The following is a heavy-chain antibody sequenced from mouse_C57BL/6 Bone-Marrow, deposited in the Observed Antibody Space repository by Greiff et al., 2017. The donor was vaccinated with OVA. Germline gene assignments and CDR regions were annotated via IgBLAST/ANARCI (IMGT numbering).Heavy chain of an antibody. V-gene: IGHV5-17*01. J-gene: IGHJ2*01. CDR1: GFTFSDYG. CDR2: ISSGSSTI. Sequence: DVMLVESGGGLVKPGGSLKLSCAASGFTFSDYGMHWVRQAPEKGLEWVAYISSGSSTIYYADTVKGRFTISRDNAKNTLFLQMTSLRSEDTAMYYCARGSNYGTYYFDYWGQGTTLTVSS. D-gene: IGHD2-5*01. CDR3: ARGSNYGTYYFDY.